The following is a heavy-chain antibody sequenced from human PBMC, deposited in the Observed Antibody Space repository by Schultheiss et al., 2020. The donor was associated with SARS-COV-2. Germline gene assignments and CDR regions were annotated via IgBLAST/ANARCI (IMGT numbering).Heavy chain of an antibody. CDR1: GFTFSSYG. V-gene: IGHV3-69-1*01. Sequence: GESLKISCAASGFTFSSYGMHWVRQAPGKGLEWVSSISSSSTIYYADSVKGRFTISRDNAKNSLYLQMNSLRAEDTALYYCARDLLGDCSGGSCQWGQGTLVTVSS. J-gene: IGHJ4*02. CDR2: ISSSSTI. CDR3: ARDLLGDCSGGSCQ. D-gene: IGHD2-15*01.